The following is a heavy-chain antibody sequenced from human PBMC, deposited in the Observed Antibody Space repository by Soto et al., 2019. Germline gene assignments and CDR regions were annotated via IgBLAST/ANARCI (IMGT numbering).Heavy chain of an antibody. D-gene: IGHD3-3*01. V-gene: IGHV4-39*01. CDR2: IYYSGST. J-gene: IGHJ4*02. Sequence: SETLSLTCTVSGGSISSSSYYWGWIRQPPGKGLEWIGSIYYSGSTYYNPSLKSRVTISVDTSKNQFSLKLSSVTAADTAVYYCASLLGDFWSGPPGFDYWGQGTLVTVSS. CDR3: ASLLGDFWSGPPGFDY. CDR1: GGSISSSSYY.